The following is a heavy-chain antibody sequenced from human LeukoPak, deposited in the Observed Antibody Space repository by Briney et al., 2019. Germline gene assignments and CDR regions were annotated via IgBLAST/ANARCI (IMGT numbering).Heavy chain of an antibody. Sequence: IPSETLSLTCAVYGGSFSGYYWSWIRQPPGKGLEWIGEINHSGSTNYNPSLKSRVTISVDTSKNQFSLKLSSVTAADTAVYYCARGEGWLQPGGYYFDYWGQGTLVTVSS. CDR1: GGSFSGYY. J-gene: IGHJ4*02. V-gene: IGHV4-34*01. D-gene: IGHD5-24*01. CDR2: INHSGST. CDR3: ARGEGWLQPGGYYFDY.